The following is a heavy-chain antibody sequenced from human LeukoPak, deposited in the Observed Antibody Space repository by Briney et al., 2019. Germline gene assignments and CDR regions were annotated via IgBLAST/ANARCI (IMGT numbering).Heavy chain of an antibody. CDR2: MNPNSGNT. D-gene: IGHD3-10*01. Sequence: GASVKVSCKASGYTFASYDINWVRQATGQGLEWMGWMNPNSGNTGYAQKFQGRVTMTRNTSISTAYMELSSLRSEDTAVYYCARGRLGGGRWFGELYMYNMDVWGEGTTVTVSS. V-gene: IGHV1-8*01. CDR3: ARGRLGGGRWFGELYMYNMDV. J-gene: IGHJ6*03. CDR1: GYTFASYD.